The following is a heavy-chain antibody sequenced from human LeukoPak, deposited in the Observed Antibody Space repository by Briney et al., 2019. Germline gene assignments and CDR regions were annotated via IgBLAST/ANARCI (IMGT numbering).Heavy chain of an antibody. CDR2: IYYSGNT. CDR3: ARLLCSGSDCYLDY. CDR1: GDSTSNYY. V-gene: IGHV4-59*08. D-gene: IGHD2-21*02. J-gene: IGHJ4*02. Sequence: SETLSLTCTVSGDSTSNYYWSWIRQPPGKGLEWIGYIYYSGNTNYNPPLKSRVTISIDTSKNQFSLRLNSVTAADTAVYHCARLLCSGSDCYLDYWGQGALVTVSS.